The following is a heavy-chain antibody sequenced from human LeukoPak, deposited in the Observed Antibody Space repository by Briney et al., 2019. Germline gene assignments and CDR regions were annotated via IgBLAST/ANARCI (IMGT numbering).Heavy chain of an antibody. D-gene: IGHD2/OR15-2a*01. Sequence: GGSLRLSCAASEFTFSSYSMNWVRQAPGKGLEWVSYITNSGNSKSYADSVKGRFTISRDNTKNSLYLQMNGLRAEDTAVYYCAAISYLAFDIWGQGTVVTVSS. CDR2: ITNSGNSK. CDR1: EFTFSSYS. CDR3: AAISYLAFDI. J-gene: IGHJ3*02. V-gene: IGHV3-48*01.